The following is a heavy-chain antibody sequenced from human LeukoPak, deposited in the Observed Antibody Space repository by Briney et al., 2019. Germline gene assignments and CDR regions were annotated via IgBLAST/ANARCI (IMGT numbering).Heavy chain of an antibody. CDR2: INAGKGNT. CDR3: ARAYSTSFDNWFDP. J-gene: IGHJ5*02. D-gene: IGHD1-26*01. V-gene: IGHV1-3*01. CDR1: GYTFTGYP. Sequence: ASVEVSCKASGYTFTGYPIHWMRLAPGQRLEWMGWINAGKGNTKYSQKFQNRVTFTRDTSATTAYMELSSLRFEDTAVYYCARAYSTSFDNWFDPWGQGTLVTVSS.